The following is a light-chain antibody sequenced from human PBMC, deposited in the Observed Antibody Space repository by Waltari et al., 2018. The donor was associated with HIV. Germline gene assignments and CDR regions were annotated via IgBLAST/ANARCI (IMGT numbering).Light chain of an antibody. CDR1: QNVNTF. J-gene: IGKJ3*01. CDR3: LQTYTSPLT. V-gene: IGKV1-39*01. CDR2: GAS. Sequence: DIQMTQSPSSLSASVGDRVTLTCRTSQNVNTFLNWYQLKPGKVPKLLIYGASNLESVVPSRFSGTGSWTDFTLTISSLQPEDFATYFCLQTYTSPLTFGPGTKLDVK.